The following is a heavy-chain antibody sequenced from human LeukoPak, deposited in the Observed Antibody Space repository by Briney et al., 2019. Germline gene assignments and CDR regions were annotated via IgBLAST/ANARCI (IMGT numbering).Heavy chain of an antibody. CDR3: ARVRIGQQLDKYYYYAMDV. CDR1: GYTFTDYY. V-gene: IGHV1-2*02. D-gene: IGHD6-13*01. J-gene: IGHJ6*02. CDR2: VNPNSGGT. Sequence: ASVKVSCKASGYTFTDYYMHWVRQAPGQGLEWMGWVNPNSGGTNYAQKFQGRVTMTTDTSISTAYMEVSRLRSDDTAVYYCARVRIGQQLDKYYYYAMDVWGQGTTVTVSS.